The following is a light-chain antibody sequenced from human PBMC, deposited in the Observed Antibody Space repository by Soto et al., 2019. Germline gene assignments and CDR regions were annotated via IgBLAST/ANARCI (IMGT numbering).Light chain of an antibody. J-gene: IGKJ2*01. CDR3: QQYGTSSYA. CDR2: GAS. CDR1: QSVSDSY. Sequence: EIVLTQSPGTLSLSPGERATLSCRASQSVSDSYLAWYQQKPGQTPRLLIYGASNRATGIPDRFSGSGSGTDFTLTISRLEPEDFAMYYCQQYGTSSYAFGQGTNLEI. V-gene: IGKV3-20*01.